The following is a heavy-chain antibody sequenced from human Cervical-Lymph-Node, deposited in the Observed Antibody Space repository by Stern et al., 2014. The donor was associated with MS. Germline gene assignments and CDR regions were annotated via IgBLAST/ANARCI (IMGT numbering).Heavy chain of an antibody. CDR3: AREYCSSTSCYQWFDP. V-gene: IGHV4-31*03. CDR1: GGSISSGGYY. J-gene: IGHJ5*02. Sequence: QVQLQESGPGLVKPSQTLSLTCTVSGGSISSGGYYWSWIRQHPGKGLEWIGYIYYSGSTYYNPSLKSRVTISVDTSKNQFSLKLSSVTAADTAMYYCAREYCSSTSCYQWFDPWGQGTLVTVSS. D-gene: IGHD2-2*01. CDR2: IYYSGST.